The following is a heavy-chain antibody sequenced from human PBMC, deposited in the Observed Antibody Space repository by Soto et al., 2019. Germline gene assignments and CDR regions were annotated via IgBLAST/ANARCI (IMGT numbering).Heavy chain of an antibody. CDR2: VSSSGST. J-gene: IGHJ3*02. CDR1: VGSISGDH. D-gene: IGHD3-22*01. CDR3: ASGFYDSRGYSEAFDI. Sequence: SQTLSLTCTFSVGSISGDHWNWIRQPPGKGLEWIAYVSSSGSTKYNPSLKSRVTISIDTTKNQFSLRLSFVTAADTAVYYCASGFYDSRGYSEAFDIWGQGTKVTVSS. V-gene: IGHV4-59*12.